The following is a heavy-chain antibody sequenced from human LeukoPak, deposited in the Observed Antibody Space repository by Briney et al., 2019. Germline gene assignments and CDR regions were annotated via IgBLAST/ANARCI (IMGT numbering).Heavy chain of an antibody. Sequence: SETLSLTCTVSGGSISSYYWSWIRQPPGKELEWIGYIYYSGSTNYNPSLKSRVTISVDTSKNQFSLKLSSVTAADTAVYYCARQVDDYGDYYFDCWGQGTLVTVSS. J-gene: IGHJ4*02. D-gene: IGHD4-17*01. CDR1: GGSISSYY. CDR3: ARQVDDYGDYYFDC. CDR2: IYYSGST. V-gene: IGHV4-59*08.